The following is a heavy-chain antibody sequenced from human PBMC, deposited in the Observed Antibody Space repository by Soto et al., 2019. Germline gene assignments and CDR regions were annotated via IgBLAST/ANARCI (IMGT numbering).Heavy chain of an antibody. CDR1: GGSIYRSGYY. CDR2: IDYNGVT. J-gene: IGHJ4*02. V-gene: IGHV4-39*01. Sequence: QVQLQESGPGLVKPSETLSLTYTVSGGSIYRSGYYWGWIRQPPGRGLEWIGNIDYNGVTYSNPSLKSRVTISRDTSKTQFSLKLTSVTAADTALYYCGKVLVGATGHTDSDSWGPGTLVAVSS. D-gene: IGHD2-15*01. CDR3: GKVLVGATGHTDSDS.